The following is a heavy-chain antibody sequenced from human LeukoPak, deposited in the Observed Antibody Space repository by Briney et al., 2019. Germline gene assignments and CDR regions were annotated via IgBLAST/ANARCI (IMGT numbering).Heavy chain of an antibody. D-gene: IGHD6-19*01. CDR1: GYSISSGYY. CDR2: IYHSENT. Sequence: TSETLSLTCTVSGYSISSGYYWGWIRQPPGKGLEWIGSIYHSENTYYNPSLKSRVTISVDTSKNQFSLKLSSVTAADTAVYYCARDPRRIAVAGWGEGFDPWGQGTLVTVSS. V-gene: IGHV4-38-2*02. CDR3: ARDPRRIAVAGWGEGFDP. J-gene: IGHJ5*02.